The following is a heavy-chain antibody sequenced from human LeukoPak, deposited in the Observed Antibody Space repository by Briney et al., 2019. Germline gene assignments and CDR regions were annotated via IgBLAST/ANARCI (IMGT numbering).Heavy chain of an antibody. CDR3: ASMYSSGWYEGFF. CDR1: GGSFSGYY. Sequence: KPSETLSLTCAVYGGSFSGYYWSWIRQPPGKGLEWIGEINHSGSTNYNPSLKSRVTISVDTSKNQFSLKLSSVTAADTAVYYCASMYSSGWYEGFFWGQGTLFTVSS. D-gene: IGHD6-19*01. V-gene: IGHV4-34*01. CDR2: INHSGST. J-gene: IGHJ4*02.